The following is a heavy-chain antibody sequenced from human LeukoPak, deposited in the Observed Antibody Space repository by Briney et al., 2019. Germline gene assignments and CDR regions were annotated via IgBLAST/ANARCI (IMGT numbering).Heavy chain of an antibody. J-gene: IGHJ4*02. D-gene: IGHD3-10*01. CDR2: IYSGGST. Sequence: PGGSLRLSCVVSGFTVSTNYMSWVRQAPGKGLEWVSVIYSGGSTYYADSVKGRFTISRDNSKNTLSLQMNSLRAEDTAVYYRARQTMGFDYWGQGTLVTVSS. CDR1: GFTVSTNY. V-gene: IGHV3-53*01. CDR3: ARQTMGFDY.